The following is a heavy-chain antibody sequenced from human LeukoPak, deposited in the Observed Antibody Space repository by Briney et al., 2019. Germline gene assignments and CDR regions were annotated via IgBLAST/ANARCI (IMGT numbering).Heavy chain of an antibody. CDR3: ARVTGYVMEDYFDY. J-gene: IGHJ4*02. V-gene: IGHV4-59*01. Sequence: SETLSLTCTVSGGSISSYYWSWIRQPPGKGLEWIGYIYYSGSANYNPSLKSRVTISVDTSKNQFSLRLSSVTAADTAVYYCARVTGYVMEDYFDYWGQGTLVTVSS. CDR1: GGSISSYY. CDR2: IYYSGSA. D-gene: IGHD6-13*01.